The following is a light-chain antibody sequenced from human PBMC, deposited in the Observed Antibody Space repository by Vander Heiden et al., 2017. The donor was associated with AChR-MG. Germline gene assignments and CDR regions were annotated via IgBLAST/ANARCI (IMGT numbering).Light chain of an antibody. V-gene: IGKV3-20*01. CDR3: QQYGSSSPTWT. CDR1: QSVSSSY. CDR2: GAS. Sequence: EIVLTQSPGTLSLSPGERATLSCRASQSVSSSYLAWYQQKPGQAPRLLIDGASSRATGIPDRFRGSGSGTDFTLTISRLEPEDFAVYYCQQYGSSSPTWTFGQGTKVEIK. J-gene: IGKJ1*01.